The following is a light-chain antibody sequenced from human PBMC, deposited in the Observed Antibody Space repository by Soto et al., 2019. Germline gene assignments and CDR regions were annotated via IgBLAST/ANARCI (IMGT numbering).Light chain of an antibody. Sequence: QSALTQPASVSGSPGQSITISCSGTSIDVDGTDHVSWYLQHPGEAPKLIIYDVGNRPSGVSNRFSGSKADNTATLTVSGLQAEDEADYYCSSYTSFSTYVFGTGTKVTVL. J-gene: IGLJ1*01. CDR3: SSYTSFSTYV. CDR1: SIDVDGTDH. CDR2: DVG. V-gene: IGLV2-14*03.